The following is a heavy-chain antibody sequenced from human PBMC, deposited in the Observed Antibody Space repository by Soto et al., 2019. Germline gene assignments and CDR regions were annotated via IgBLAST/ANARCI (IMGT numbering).Heavy chain of an antibody. Sequence: QVQLVESGGGVVQPGRSLRLSCAASGFTFSYHALNWVRQAPGKGLEWVAVISYDGDNKYIAESVKGRFTISRDNSKNTLSLQMNSLRTEDTAMYFCARGTTTTAFSAMDVWGQGTKVTVSS. CDR2: ISYDGDNK. CDR3: ARGTTTTAFSAMDV. CDR1: GFTFSYHA. D-gene: IGHD1-1*01. V-gene: IGHV3-30-3*01. J-gene: IGHJ6*02.